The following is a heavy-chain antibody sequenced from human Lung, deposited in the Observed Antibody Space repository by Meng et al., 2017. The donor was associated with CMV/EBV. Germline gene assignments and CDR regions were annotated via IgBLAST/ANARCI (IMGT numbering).Heavy chain of an antibody. Sequence: SXTXSLXCSVSGVSISDSDYYWAWIRQAPGKGLEWIGSIYFSGSTYYNPSLKSRVTISVDTSKNQFSLKLSSVTAADTAVYYCARGAYYFDTSGLFDYWGRGXLVTVSS. CDR3: ARGAYYFDTSGLFDY. CDR2: IYFSGST. CDR1: GVSISDSDYY. J-gene: IGHJ4*02. V-gene: IGHV4-39*07. D-gene: IGHD3-22*01.